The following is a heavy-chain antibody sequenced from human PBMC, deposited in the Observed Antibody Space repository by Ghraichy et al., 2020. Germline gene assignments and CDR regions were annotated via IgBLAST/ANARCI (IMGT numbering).Heavy chain of an antibody. V-gene: IGHV3-33*01. Sequence: GGSLRLSCAASGFTFSSYGMHWVRQAPGKGLEWVAVIWYDGSNKYYADSVKGRFTISRDNSKNTLYLQMNSLRAEDTAVYYCAREGNIVVVPAAIPVDNWFDPWGQGTLVTVSS. D-gene: IGHD2-2*02. CDR2: IWYDGSNK. J-gene: IGHJ5*02. CDR1: GFTFSSYG. CDR3: AREGNIVVVPAAIPVDNWFDP.